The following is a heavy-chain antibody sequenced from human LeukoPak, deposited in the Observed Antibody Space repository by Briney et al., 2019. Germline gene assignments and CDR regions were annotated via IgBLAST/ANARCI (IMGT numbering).Heavy chain of an antibody. J-gene: IGHJ3*01. V-gene: IGHV4-39*01. CDR3: ARRTVGATQTAAFDV. D-gene: IGHD1-26*01. Sequence: KPSETLSLTCTVSVDSISSSSYYWGWIRQPPGKGLEGIGSIYYSGSTYYNPSLKSRVTLSVDTSKNQFSLKLSSVTAADTAVYYCARRTVGATQTAAFDVWGQGTMVTVSS. CDR1: VDSISSSSYY. CDR2: IYYSGST.